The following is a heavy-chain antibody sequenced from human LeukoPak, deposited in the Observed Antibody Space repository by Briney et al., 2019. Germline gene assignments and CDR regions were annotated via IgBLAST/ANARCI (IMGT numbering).Heavy chain of an antibody. CDR1: GLTLSNVW. D-gene: IGHD2-15*01. J-gene: IGHJ1*01. CDR3: AHGSAQYYEY. V-gene: IGHV3-15*07. Sequence: GGSLRLSCAVSGLTLSNVWMNWVRQAPGKGLEWVGRIRSQTAGGTTDFAAPVKGRFSISRDDSKNSLHLQMNSLTSEDTAVYYCAHGSAQYYEYWGQGTLVTVSS. CDR2: IRSQTAGGTT.